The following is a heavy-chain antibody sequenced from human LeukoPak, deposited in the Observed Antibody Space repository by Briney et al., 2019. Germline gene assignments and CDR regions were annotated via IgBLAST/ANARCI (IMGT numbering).Heavy chain of an antibody. J-gene: IGHJ4*02. CDR3: ARDRYYYDSSGYYSRGFDY. V-gene: IGHV4-59*01. CDR1: GGSTSRYS. D-gene: IGHD3-22*01. Sequence: SETLSLTCTVSGGSTSRYSWSWIRQPPGERLERIGYIYYSGSTTYNPSLTSRVTISVDTSKNQFSLKLSSVTAADTAVYYCARDRYYYDSSGYYSRGFDYWGQGSLVTVSS. CDR2: IYYSGST.